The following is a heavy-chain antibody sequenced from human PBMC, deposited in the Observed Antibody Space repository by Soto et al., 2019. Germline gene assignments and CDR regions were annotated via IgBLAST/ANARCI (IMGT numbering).Heavy chain of an antibody. CDR2: ISGSGGST. J-gene: IGHJ4*02. V-gene: IGHV3-23*01. CDR1: GFTFSSYA. CDR3: AKDLSPPYDYDSSGYYYGYCDY. D-gene: IGHD3-22*01. Sequence: PGGSLRLSCAASGFTFSSYAMSWVRQAPGKGLEWVSAISGSGGSTYSADSVKGRFTISRDNSKNTLYLQRNSLRAEDTSVYYCAKDLSPPYDYDSSGYYYGYCDYWGRGTLVAVSS.